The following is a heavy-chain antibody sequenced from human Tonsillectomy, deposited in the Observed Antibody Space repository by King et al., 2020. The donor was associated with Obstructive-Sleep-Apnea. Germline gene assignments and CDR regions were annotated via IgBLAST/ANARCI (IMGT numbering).Heavy chain of an antibody. D-gene: IGHD3-10*01. CDR2: IYPGDSDT. J-gene: IGHJ5*02. V-gene: IGHV5-51*01. Sequence: QLVQSGAEVKKPGESLKISCKGSGYNFSSYRIGWVRQMPGKGLECMGIIYPGDSDTRYSRSFQGQVTVSADNSISTAYLQWRSLKASDTTMYYCARLKDPYGSGSYYGWDWFDPWGQGTLVTVSS. CDR1: GYNFSSYR. CDR3: ARLKDPYGSGSYYGWDWFDP.